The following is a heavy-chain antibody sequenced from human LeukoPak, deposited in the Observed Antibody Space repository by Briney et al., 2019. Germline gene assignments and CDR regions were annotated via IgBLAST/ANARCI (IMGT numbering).Heavy chain of an antibody. Sequence: SVKVSCKASGGTFSSYAISWVRQAPGQGLEWMGGTIPIFGTANYAQKFQGRVTITTDESTSTAYMELSSLRSEDTAVYYCARDVSSGYYYELDYWGQGTLVTVSS. CDR3: ARDVSSGYYYELDY. CDR2: TIPIFGTA. V-gene: IGHV1-69*05. D-gene: IGHD3-22*01. CDR1: GGTFSSYA. J-gene: IGHJ4*02.